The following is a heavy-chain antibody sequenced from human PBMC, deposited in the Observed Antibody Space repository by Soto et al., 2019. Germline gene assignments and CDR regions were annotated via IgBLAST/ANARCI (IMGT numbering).Heavy chain of an antibody. Sequence: ASVKVSCKGSGGTFTCYYMHWVRQAPGQGLEWMGWINPNSGGTNYAQKFQGRVTMTRDTSISTAYIELSRLRSDDTAVYYCARRGQGRTNWFDPWGQGTLVTVSS. CDR1: GGTFTCYY. CDR3: ARRGQGRTNWFDP. V-gene: IGHV1-2*02. D-gene: IGHD2-15*01. J-gene: IGHJ5*02. CDR2: INPNSGGT.